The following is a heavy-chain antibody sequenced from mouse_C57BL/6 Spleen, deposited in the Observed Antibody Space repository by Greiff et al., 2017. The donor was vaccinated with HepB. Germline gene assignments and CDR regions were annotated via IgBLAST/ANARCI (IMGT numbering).Heavy chain of an antibody. CDR3: ARHNYGSSYDWFAY. D-gene: IGHD1-1*01. Sequence: EVKLMESGGGLVQPGGSLKLSCAASGFTFSDYYMYWVRQTPEKRLEWVAYISNGGGSTYYPDTVKGRFTISRDNAKNTLYLQMSRLKSEDTAMYYCARHNYGSSYDWFAYWGQGTLVTVSA. CDR2: ISNGGGST. CDR1: GFTFSDYY. V-gene: IGHV5-12*01. J-gene: IGHJ3*01.